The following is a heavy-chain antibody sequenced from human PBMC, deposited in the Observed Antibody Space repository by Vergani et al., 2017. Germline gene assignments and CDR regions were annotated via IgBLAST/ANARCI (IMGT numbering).Heavy chain of an antibody. CDR1: GFTFSSYG. CDR2: ISYDGSNK. Sequence: QVQLVESGGGVVQPGRSLRLSCAASGFTFSSYGMHWVRQAPGKGLEWVAVISYDGSNKYYADSVKGRFTISRDNSKNTLYLQMNSLRAEDTAVYYCAKDSRYSNYYYMDVWGKGTTVTVSS. CDR3: AKDSRYSNYYYMDV. V-gene: IGHV3-30*18. J-gene: IGHJ6*03.